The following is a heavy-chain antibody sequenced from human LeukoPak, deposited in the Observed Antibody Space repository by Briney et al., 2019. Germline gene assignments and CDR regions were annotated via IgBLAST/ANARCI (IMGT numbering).Heavy chain of an antibody. J-gene: IGHJ4*02. CDR1: GFIFSGSW. D-gene: IGHD6-19*01. CDR3: ANTRAVAGTC. V-gene: IGHV3-23*01. Sequence: GGSLRLSCTASGFIFSGSWMAWIRQAPGKGLEWVSAISGSGGSTYYADSVKGRFTISRDNSKNTLYLQMNSLRAEDTAVYYCANTRAVAGTCWGQGTLVTVSS. CDR2: ISGSGGST.